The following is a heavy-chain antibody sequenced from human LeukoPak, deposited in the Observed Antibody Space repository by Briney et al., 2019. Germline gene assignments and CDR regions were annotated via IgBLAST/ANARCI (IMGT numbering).Heavy chain of an antibody. J-gene: IGHJ4*02. CDR3: AKKGATTGDFDY. Sequence: GGSLRLSCAASGFTFSSYWMHWVRQAPGKGLVWVSNINSDGSTTTYADSVKGRFTISRDNSKNTLYLQMNSLRAEDTAVYYCAKKGATTGDFDYWGQGTLVTVSS. D-gene: IGHD1-26*01. CDR1: GFTFSSYW. CDR2: INSDGSTT. V-gene: IGHV3-74*01.